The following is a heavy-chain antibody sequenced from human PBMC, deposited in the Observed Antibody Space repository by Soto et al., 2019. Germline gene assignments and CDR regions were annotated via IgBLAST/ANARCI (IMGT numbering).Heavy chain of an antibody. J-gene: IGHJ5*02. D-gene: IGHD1-7*01. CDR2: IKQDGSEK. CDR3: ARDDWNSPNWFDP. CDR1: GFTFSSYW. Sequence: GGSLRLSXAASGFTFSSYWMSWVRQAPGKGLEWVANIKQDGSEKYYVDSVKGRFTISRDNAKNSLYLQMNSLRAEDTAVYYCARDDWNSPNWFDPWGQGTLVTVSS. V-gene: IGHV3-7*01.